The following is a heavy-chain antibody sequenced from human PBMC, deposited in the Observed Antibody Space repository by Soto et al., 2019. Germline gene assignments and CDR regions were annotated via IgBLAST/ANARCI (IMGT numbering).Heavy chain of an antibody. Sequence: QVQLVQSGAEVKKPGSSVKVSCKASGGTFSSYAISWVRQAPGQGLEWMGGIIPIFGTANYAQKFQGRVTXXQXEYXRTAYMELSSLRSEDTAVYYCAAFGGGPSSYYFDYWGQGTLVTVSS. CDR2: IIPIFGTA. D-gene: IGHD3-10*01. V-gene: IGHV1-69*05. CDR1: GGTFSSYA. CDR3: AAFGGGPSSYYFDY. J-gene: IGHJ4*02.